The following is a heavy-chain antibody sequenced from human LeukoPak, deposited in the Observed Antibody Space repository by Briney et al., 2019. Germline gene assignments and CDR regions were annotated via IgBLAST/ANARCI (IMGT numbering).Heavy chain of an antibody. V-gene: IGHV3-23*01. D-gene: IGHD2-2*03. J-gene: IGHJ4*02. Sequence: GGSLRLSCAASGFTFSSYAMSWVRQAPGKGLEWVSAISGSGGNTYYADSVKGRFTISRDNSKNSLYLQMNSLRAEDTAVYYCAREGGYCSSTSCYGDYWGQGTLVTVSS. CDR3: AREGGYCSSTSCYGDY. CDR1: GFTFSSYA. CDR2: ISGSGGNT.